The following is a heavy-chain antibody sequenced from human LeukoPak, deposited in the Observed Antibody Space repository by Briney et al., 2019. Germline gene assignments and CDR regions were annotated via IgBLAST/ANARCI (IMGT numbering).Heavy chain of an antibody. CDR3: AREPYGDYGPTDGDY. J-gene: IGHJ4*02. V-gene: IGHV3-53*01. Sequence: GGSLRLSCAASGFTVSSNYMSWVRQAPGKGLEWVSVIYSGGSTYYADSMKGRFTISRDNSKNTLYLQMNSLRAEDTAVYYCAREPYGDYGPTDGDYWGQGTLVTVSS. CDR1: GFTVSSNY. D-gene: IGHD4-17*01. CDR2: IYSGGST.